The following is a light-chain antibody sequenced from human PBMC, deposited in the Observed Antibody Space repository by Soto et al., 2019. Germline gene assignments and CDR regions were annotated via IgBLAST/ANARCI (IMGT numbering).Light chain of an antibody. J-gene: IGKJ5*01. CDR1: QSVSSY. V-gene: IGKV3-11*01. Sequence: EIVLTQYPATLSLSPGERATLSCRASQSVSSYLAWYQQRPGQAPRLLIYDASNRATGIPARFSGSGSGTDFTLTISSLETEDFAVYYCQQRYNWPITFGHGTRLEIK. CDR2: DAS. CDR3: QQRYNWPIT.